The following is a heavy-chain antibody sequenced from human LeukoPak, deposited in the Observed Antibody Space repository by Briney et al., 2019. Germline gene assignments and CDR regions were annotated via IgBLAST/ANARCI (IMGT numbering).Heavy chain of an antibody. CDR1: GFTFSSYA. J-gene: IGHJ4*02. CDR3: AKDRSFGVVRYYFGY. Sequence: GGSLRLSCAASGFTFSSYAMSWVRQAPGKGLEWVSAISGSGGSTYYADSVKGRFTISRDNSKNTLYLQMNSLRAEDTAVYYCAKDRSFGVVRYYFGYWGQGTLVTVSS. D-gene: IGHD3-3*01. V-gene: IGHV3-23*01. CDR2: ISGSGGST.